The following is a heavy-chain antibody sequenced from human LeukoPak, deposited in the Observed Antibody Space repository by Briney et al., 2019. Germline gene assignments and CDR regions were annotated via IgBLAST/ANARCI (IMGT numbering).Heavy chain of an antibody. CDR3: ARARRGSFAYSIYMDV. CDR1: GFTFNNYA. CDR2: ISSNGGSR. J-gene: IGHJ6*03. Sequence: PGGSLRLSCTASGFTFNNYAMNWVRQAPGKGLEYVSSISSNGGSRYYANSVKGRYTISRENFKNTVYLQMGSLRSEDMAVYWCARARRGSFAYSIYMDVWGKGTTVTVSS. D-gene: IGHD3-16*01. V-gene: IGHV3-64*01.